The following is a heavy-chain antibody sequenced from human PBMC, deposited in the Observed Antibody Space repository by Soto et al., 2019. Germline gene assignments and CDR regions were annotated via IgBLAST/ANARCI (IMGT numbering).Heavy chain of an antibody. D-gene: IGHD5-12*01. CDR1: GGTFSRYA. J-gene: IGHJ3*02. CDR2: IIPIFGTA. Sequence: SVKVSCKASGGTFSRYAISWVRQAPGQGLEWMGGIIPIFGTANYAQKFQGRVTITADESTSTAYMELSSLRSEDTAVYYCAREIVATTSGDAFDIWGQGTMVTVSS. V-gene: IGHV1-69*13. CDR3: AREIVATTSGDAFDI.